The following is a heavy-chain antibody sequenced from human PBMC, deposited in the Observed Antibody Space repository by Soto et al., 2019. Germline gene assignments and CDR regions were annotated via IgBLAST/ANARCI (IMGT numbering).Heavy chain of an antibody. CDR2: IIPIFGTT. CDR3: ARYGWSGYSYGYLPNWFDP. V-gene: IGHV1-69*06. D-gene: IGHD5-18*01. Sequence: QVQLVQSGAEVKKPGSSVKVSCKASGGTFSSYAISWVRQAPGQGLEWLGGIIPIFGTTTYAQKIQGRVTITAEKSTTTAYMELSSLGSEDTAVYYCARYGWSGYSYGYLPNWFDPWGQGTLVTVSS. CDR1: GGTFSSYA. J-gene: IGHJ5*02.